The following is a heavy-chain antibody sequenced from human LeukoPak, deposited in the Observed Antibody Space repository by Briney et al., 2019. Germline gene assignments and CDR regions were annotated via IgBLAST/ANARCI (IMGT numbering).Heavy chain of an antibody. Sequence: SETLSLTCTVSGGSISAYYWSWLRQPPGKGLEWIGCIYYSETTNYNPSLKSRVTISVDTSKNQFSLQVSSVTGADTAVYYCARSHCSGGTCYFDYWGQGTRVTVSS. V-gene: IGHV4-59*01. CDR1: GGSISAYY. J-gene: IGHJ4*02. D-gene: IGHD2-15*01. CDR2: IYYSETT. CDR3: ARSHCSGGTCYFDY.